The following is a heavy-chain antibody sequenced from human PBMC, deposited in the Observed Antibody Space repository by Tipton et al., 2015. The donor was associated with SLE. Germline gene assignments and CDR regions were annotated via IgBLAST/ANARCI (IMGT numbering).Heavy chain of an antibody. CDR2: INPSGDST. CDR1: GYTFTSYY. V-gene: IGHV1-46*01. CDR3: ARRIAED. J-gene: IGHJ4*02. D-gene: IGHD6-6*01. Sequence: QSGAEVKKPGASVKVSCKASGYTFTSYYMHWVRQAPGQGLEWMGIINPSGDSTTYAQKFQGRVTMATDTSTSTAYMELRSLRSDDTAVYYCARRIAEDWGQGTLVTVSS.